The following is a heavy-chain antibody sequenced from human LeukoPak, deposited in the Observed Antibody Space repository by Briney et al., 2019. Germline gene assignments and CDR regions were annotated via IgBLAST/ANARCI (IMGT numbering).Heavy chain of an antibody. Sequence: SETLSLICTVSGGSMRGYYWSWIRQPPGERLEWIGHIYITGDVNYSPSLRSRVSISIDSSKNQVSLQLSSVTAADTAVYYCARMTAGGLHWGYLDYWGQGTLVAVSS. J-gene: IGHJ4*02. V-gene: IGHV4-59*12. D-gene: IGHD7-27*01. CDR2: IYITGDV. CDR1: GGSMRGYY. CDR3: ARMTAGGLHWGYLDY.